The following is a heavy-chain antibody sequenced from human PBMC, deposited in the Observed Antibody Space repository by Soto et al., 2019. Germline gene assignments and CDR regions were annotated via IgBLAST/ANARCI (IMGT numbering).Heavy chain of an antibody. D-gene: IGHD6-13*01. Sequence: QVQLVQSGAEVKKPGSSVKVSCKASGGTFSSYTISWVRQAPGQGLEWMGRIIPILGIANYAQKFQGRVTITADKSTSTAYMALSSLRSEDTAVYYCARARPGIAAAGNDAFDIWGQGTMVTVSS. V-gene: IGHV1-69*02. CDR1: GGTFSSYT. CDR3: ARARPGIAAAGNDAFDI. J-gene: IGHJ3*02. CDR2: IIPILGIA.